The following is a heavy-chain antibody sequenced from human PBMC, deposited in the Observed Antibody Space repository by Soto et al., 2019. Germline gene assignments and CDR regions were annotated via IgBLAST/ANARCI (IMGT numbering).Heavy chain of an antibody. J-gene: IGHJ4*02. CDR3: ARREIQGPIDY. V-gene: IGHV4-28*01. D-gene: IGHD1-26*01. Sequence: QVQLQESGPGLVKPSDTLSLTCAVSGYSISSSNWWGWIRQPPGKGLEWIGYIYYSGTTYYNPSLKSRVTMSVDTSRSQFSLKLTSVTAVDTAVYYCARREIQGPIDYWGQGTLVTVSS. CDR1: GYSISSSNW. CDR2: IYYSGTT.